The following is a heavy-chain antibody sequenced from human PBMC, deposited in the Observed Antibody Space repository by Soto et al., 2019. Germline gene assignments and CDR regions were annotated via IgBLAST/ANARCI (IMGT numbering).Heavy chain of an antibody. CDR1: GFTFSSYG. J-gene: IGHJ5*02. Sequence: QVQLVESGGGVVQPGRSLRLSCAASGFTFSSYGMHWVRQAPGKGLEWVAVIWYDGSNKYYADSVKGRFTISRDNSKNTLYQQMNSLRAEDTAVYYCARVGNYDILTGYYEGFDPWGQGTLVTVSS. CDR3: ARVGNYDILTGYYEGFDP. V-gene: IGHV3-33*01. CDR2: IWYDGSNK. D-gene: IGHD3-9*01.